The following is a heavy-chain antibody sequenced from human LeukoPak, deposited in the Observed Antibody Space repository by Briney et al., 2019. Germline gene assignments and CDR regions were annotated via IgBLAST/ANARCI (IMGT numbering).Heavy chain of an antibody. J-gene: IGHJ4*02. V-gene: IGHV4-59*01. Sequence: SETLSLTCTVSGGSISNYYWSWIRQPPGKGLEWIGYIYYSGSTYYNPSLKSRVTISVDTSKNQFSLKLTSVTAADTAVYYCARGSGSSVHYPQLHSDYRGQGALVTVSS. CDR3: ARGSGSSVHYPQLHSDY. CDR1: GGSISNYY. D-gene: IGHD3-22*01. CDR2: IYYSGST.